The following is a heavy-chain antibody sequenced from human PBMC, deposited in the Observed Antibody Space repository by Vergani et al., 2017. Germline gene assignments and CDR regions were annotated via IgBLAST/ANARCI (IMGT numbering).Heavy chain of an antibody. CDR3: ARGTLLSGYGGLWYFDY. D-gene: IGHD5-12*01. CDR2: IYYSGST. J-gene: IGHJ4*02. CDR1: GGSVSSGSYY. Sequence: QVQLQESGPGLVKPSETLSLTCTVSGGSVSSGSYYWSWIRQPPGKGLEWIGYIYYSGSTNYNPSLKSRVTISVDTSKNQFSLKLSSVTAADTGVYYCARGTLLSGYGGLWYFDYWGQGTLVTVSS. V-gene: IGHV4-61*01.